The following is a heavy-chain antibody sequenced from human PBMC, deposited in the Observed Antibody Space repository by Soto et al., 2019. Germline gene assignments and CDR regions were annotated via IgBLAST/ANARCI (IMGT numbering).Heavy chain of an antibody. CDR1: GDTFSSYA. D-gene: IGHD6-6*01. J-gene: IGHJ6*02. CDR2: IIPTFGRT. CDR3: ARDPLSSFAMDV. Sequence: SVKVSCKASGDTFSSYAISWVRQAPGKGLEWMEKIIPTFGRTNYAQKFQGRLTISADDSTSTAYMELRSLVSEDTAVYYCARDPLSSFAMDVWGQGTTVTVSS. V-gene: IGHV1-69*13.